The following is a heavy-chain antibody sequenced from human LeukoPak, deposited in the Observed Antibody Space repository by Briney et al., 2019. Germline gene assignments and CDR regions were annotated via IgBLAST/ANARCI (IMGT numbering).Heavy chain of an antibody. D-gene: IGHD3-10*01. CDR3: ARELRSPGGLDY. CDR2: IYSGGST. CDR1: GFTVSSNY. Sequence: GGSLRLSCAASGFTVSSNYMSWVRQAPGKGLEWVSVIYSGGSTYYADSVKGRFTISRDNSKNTLYLQMNSLRAEDTAVYYCARELRSPGGLDYWGQGTLVTVSS. V-gene: IGHV3-66*01. J-gene: IGHJ4*02.